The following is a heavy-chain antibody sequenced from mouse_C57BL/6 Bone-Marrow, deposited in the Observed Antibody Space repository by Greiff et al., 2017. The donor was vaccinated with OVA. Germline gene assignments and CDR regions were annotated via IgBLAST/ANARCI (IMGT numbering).Heavy chain of an antibody. CDR1: GYTFTSYW. CDR2: IDPSDSYT. CDR3: ASDGYYFSWFAY. J-gene: IGHJ3*01. Sequence: QVQLQQPGAELVKPGASVKLSCKASGYTFTSYWMQWVKQRPGQGLEWIGEIDPSDSYTNYNQKFKGKATLTVDTSSSTAYMQLSSLTSEDSAVYYCASDGYYFSWFAYWGQGTLVTVSA. D-gene: IGHD2-3*01. V-gene: IGHV1-50*01.